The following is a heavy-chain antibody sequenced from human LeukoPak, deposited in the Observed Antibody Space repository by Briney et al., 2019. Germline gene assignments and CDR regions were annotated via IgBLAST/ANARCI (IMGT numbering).Heavy chain of an antibody. CDR1: GFTFSSYA. CDR2: ISYDGSNK. Sequence: PGRSLRLSCAASGFTFSSYAMHWVRQAPAKGLEWVAVISYDGSNKYYADSVKGRFTISRDNSKNTLYLQMNSLRAEDTAVHYCARDVEGYYDSSGYSLYLDYWGQGTLVTVSS. D-gene: IGHD3-22*01. J-gene: IGHJ4*02. CDR3: ARDVEGYYDSSGYSLYLDY. V-gene: IGHV3-30*04.